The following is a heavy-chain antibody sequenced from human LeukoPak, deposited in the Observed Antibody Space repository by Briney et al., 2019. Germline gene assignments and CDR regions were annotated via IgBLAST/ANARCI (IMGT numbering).Heavy chain of an antibody. Sequence: GGSLRLSCAASGFTFSRYWMHWVRQAPGKGLVWVSRINSDGSSIRYADSVKGRFTISRDNAKKTLYLQMNSLRAEDTAVYHCARPHYYDSSGQFYYYYGLDVWGQGTTVTVSS. CDR2: INSDGSSI. V-gene: IGHV3-74*01. CDR3: ARPHYYDSSGQFYYYYGLDV. D-gene: IGHD3-22*01. J-gene: IGHJ6*02. CDR1: GFTFSRYW.